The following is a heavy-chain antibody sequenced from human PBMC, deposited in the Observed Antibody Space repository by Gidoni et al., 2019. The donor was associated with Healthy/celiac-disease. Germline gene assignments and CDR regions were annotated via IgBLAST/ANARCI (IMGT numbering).Heavy chain of an antibody. CDR2: INHSGST. D-gene: IGHD6-19*01. J-gene: IGHJ5*02. Sequence: GLEWIGEINHSGSTNYNPSLKSRVTISVDTSKNQFSLKLSSVTAADTAVYYCARGPGYSSGWYGNWFDPWGQGTLVTVSS. V-gene: IGHV4-34*01. CDR3: ARGPGYSSGWYGNWFDP.